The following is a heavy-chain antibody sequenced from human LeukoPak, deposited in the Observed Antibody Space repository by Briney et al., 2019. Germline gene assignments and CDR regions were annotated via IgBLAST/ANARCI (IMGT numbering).Heavy chain of an antibody. Sequence: PGGSLRLSCAASGFTFSSYEMNWVPQAPGKGLEGVSYISSSGSTIYYAHSVKGRFTISRDNAKNSLYLQMNSLRAEDTAVYYCARRIAAAEDYWGQGTLVTVSS. J-gene: IGHJ4*02. CDR3: ARRIAAAEDY. V-gene: IGHV3-48*03. CDR1: GFTFSSYE. D-gene: IGHD6-13*01. CDR2: ISSSGSTI.